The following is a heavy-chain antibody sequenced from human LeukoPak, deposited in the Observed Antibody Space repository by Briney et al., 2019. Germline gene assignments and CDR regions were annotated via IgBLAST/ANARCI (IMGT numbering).Heavy chain of an antibody. CDR1: RYTFTGYY. CDR2: INPNSGGT. Sequence: ASVKVSCKASRYTFTGYYMHWVRQAPGQGLEWMGRINPNSGGTNYAQKFQGRVTMTRDTSISTAYMELSRLRSDDTAVYYCARERDYGGNLNYFDYWGQGTLVTVSS. V-gene: IGHV1-2*06. J-gene: IGHJ4*02. CDR3: ARERDYGGNLNYFDY. D-gene: IGHD4-23*01.